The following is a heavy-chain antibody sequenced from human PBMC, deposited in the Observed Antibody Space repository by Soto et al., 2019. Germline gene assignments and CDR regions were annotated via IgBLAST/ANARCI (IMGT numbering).Heavy chain of an antibody. CDR3: AKDKSEWGATFPLWYFDL. D-gene: IGHD1-26*01. CDR2: ISYDGSNK. V-gene: IGHV3-30*18. J-gene: IGHJ2*01. Sequence: QVQLVESGGGVVQPGRSLRLSCAASGFTFSSYGMHWVRQAPGKGLEWVAVISYDGSNKYYADSVKGRFTISRDNSKNTLYLQMHSLRAEDTAVYYCAKDKSEWGATFPLWYFDLWGRGTLVTVSS. CDR1: GFTFSSYG.